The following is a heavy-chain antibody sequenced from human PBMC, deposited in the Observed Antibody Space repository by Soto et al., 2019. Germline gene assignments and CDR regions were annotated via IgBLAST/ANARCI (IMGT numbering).Heavy chain of an antibody. V-gene: IGHV3-23*01. J-gene: IGHJ5*02. Sequence: GGSLRLSCAASGFTFSSYAMSWVRQGPGKGLEWVSSISGGGGSTSYADSVKGRFTISRDNSKNTLYLHMNSLRAEDTAVYYCAKCPIVAGTHIWFDPWGQGTLVTVSS. CDR2: ISGGGGST. CDR1: GFTFSSYA. CDR3: AKCPIVAGTHIWFDP. D-gene: IGHD1-7*01.